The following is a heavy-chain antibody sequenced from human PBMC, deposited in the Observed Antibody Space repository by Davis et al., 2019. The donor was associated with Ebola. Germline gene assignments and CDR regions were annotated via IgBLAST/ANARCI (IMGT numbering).Heavy chain of an antibody. D-gene: IGHD3-9*01. V-gene: IGHV4-59*08. CDR3: ARVYYDILTGYTPFDY. Sequence: GSLRLSCTVSSASISDDYWNWIRQPPGKGLEWIGYIYYSGSTNYNPSLKSRVTISVDTSKNQFSLKLSSVTAADTAVYYCARVYYDILTGYTPFDYWGQGTLVTVSS. CDR2: IYYSGST. CDR1: SASISDDY. J-gene: IGHJ4*02.